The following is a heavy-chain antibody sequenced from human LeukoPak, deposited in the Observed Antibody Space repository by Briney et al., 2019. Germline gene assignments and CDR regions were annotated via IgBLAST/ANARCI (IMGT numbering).Heavy chain of an antibody. V-gene: IGHV3-7*03. CDR3: ARVEDSGYGFFDY. CDR2: IKQDGSEK. Sequence: GGSLRLSCAASGFTFSSYWMSWVRQAPGKGLEWVANIKQDGSEKYYVDSVKGRFTISRDNAKNSLYLQMNSLKAEDTAVYYCARVEDSGYGFFDYWGQGTLVTVSS. CDR1: GFTFSSYW. J-gene: IGHJ4*02. D-gene: IGHD5-12*01.